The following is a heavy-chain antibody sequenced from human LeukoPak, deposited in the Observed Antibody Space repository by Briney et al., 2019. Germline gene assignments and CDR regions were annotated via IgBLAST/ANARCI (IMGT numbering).Heavy chain of an antibody. CDR3: AKMGEAAGTHFDY. J-gene: IGHJ4*02. D-gene: IGHD6-13*01. Sequence: GGSLRLSCAASGFTFSSYAMSWVRQAPGKGLEWVSAISGGGGSTYYADSVKGRFTISRDNSKNTLYLQMNSLRAEDTAVYYCAKMGEAAGTHFDYWGQGTLVTVSS. CDR2: ISGGGGST. CDR1: GFTFSSYA. V-gene: IGHV3-23*01.